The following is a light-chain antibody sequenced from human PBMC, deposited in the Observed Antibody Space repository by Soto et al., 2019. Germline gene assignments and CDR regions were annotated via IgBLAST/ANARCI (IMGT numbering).Light chain of an antibody. CDR3: QQQSNWPPYT. CDR1: QSVSSSY. V-gene: IGKV3D-20*02. CDR2: DAS. J-gene: IGKJ2*01. Sequence: EIVLTQSPGTLSLSPGETATLSCRASQSVSSSYLAWYQQKPGQAPRLLIYDASTRPTGIPARFSGSGSGTDFTLTISSLESEDVAVYYCQQQSNWPPYTLGQGTKVDIK.